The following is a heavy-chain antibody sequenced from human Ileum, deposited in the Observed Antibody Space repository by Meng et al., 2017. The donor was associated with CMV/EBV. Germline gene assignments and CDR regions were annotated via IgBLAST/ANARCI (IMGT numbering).Heavy chain of an antibody. CDR2: IKQDGSEK. Sequence: GGSLRLSCAASGFNFSSYWMSWVRQAPGKGLEWVANIKQDGSEKYYVDSVKGRFTISRDNAKNSLYLQMNSLRAEDTAVYYCARDYYDSSGYQDYWGQGTLVTVSS. CDR3: ARDYYDSSGYQDY. D-gene: IGHD3-22*01. V-gene: IGHV3-7*01. CDR1: GFNFSSYW. J-gene: IGHJ4*02.